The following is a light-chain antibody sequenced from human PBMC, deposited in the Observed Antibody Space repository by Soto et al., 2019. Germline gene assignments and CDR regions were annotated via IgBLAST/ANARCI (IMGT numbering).Light chain of an antibody. CDR3: QQHSNWPPIT. V-gene: IGKV3-11*01. CDR1: QTVSNNY. J-gene: IGKJ5*01. CDR2: DAS. Sequence: ETVLAQSPVSLALSLGYRCTLSCMASQTVSNNYLAWYQQKPGQAPRLLIYDASDRATGIPGRFSGSGSGTDFTLTISSLEPEDFAVYYCQQHSNWPPITFGQGTRLENK.